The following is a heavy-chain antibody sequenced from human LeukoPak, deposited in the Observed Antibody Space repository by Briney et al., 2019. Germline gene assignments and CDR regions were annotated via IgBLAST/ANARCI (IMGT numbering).Heavy chain of an antibody. Sequence: PSETLSLTCTVSGGSISSYYWTWIRQPPGKGLEWIGYVYYSGSTNYNPSLKSRVTISVGSSKNQFSLKLSSVTAADTAVYYCARSLYYYGADAFDIWGQGTMVTVSS. V-gene: IGHV4-59*01. CDR1: GGSISSYY. J-gene: IGHJ3*02. CDR2: VYYSGST. CDR3: ARSLYYYGADAFDI. D-gene: IGHD3-10*01.